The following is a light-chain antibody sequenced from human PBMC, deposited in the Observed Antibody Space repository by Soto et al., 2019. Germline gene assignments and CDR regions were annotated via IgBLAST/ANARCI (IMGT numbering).Light chain of an antibody. V-gene: IGLV2-14*01. CDR2: EVS. Sequence: QSVLTQPASVSGSPGQSITISCTGTSSDVGGYNYVSWYQQHPGKAPKLMIYEVSNRPSGVSNRFSGSKSGNTASLTISGLQAEDEADYYCSSYAGSNHYVFXTGTKVTVL. CDR1: SSDVGGYNY. CDR3: SSYAGSNHYV. J-gene: IGLJ1*01.